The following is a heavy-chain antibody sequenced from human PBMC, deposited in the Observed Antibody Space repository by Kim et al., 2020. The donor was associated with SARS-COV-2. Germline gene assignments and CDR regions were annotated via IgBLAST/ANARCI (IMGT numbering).Heavy chain of an antibody. CDR2: IYYSGST. CDR1: GGSISSSSYY. D-gene: IGHD1-26*01. Sequence: SETLSLTCTVSGGSISSSSYYWGWIRQPPGKGLEWIGSIYYSGSTYYNPSLKSRVTISVDTSKNQFSLKLSSVTAADTAVYYCARESRSGSFDYWGQGTLVTVSS. V-gene: IGHV4-39*07. CDR3: ARESRSGSFDY. J-gene: IGHJ4*02.